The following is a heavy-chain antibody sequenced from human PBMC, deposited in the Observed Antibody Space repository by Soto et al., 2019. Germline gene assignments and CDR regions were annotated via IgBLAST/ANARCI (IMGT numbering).Heavy chain of an antibody. CDR1: GFSLNTGGVG. J-gene: IGHJ4*02. CDR2: IYWDDDK. D-gene: IGHD2-21*01. Sequence: SGPTLVNPTQTLTLTFTFSGFSLNTGGVGVVWIRQPPGKALEWLAVIYWDDDKRYSPSLKSRLTISKDTSKNQVVLTMTNMDPVDTATYYCTHTPFFGDKLDYWGQGALVTSPQ. CDR3: THTPFFGDKLDY. V-gene: IGHV2-5*02.